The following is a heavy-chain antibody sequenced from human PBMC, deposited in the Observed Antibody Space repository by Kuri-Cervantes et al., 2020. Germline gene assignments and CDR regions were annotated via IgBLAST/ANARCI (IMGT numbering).Heavy chain of an antibody. D-gene: IGHD3-3*01. CDR1: GVSINSNNYY. CDR3: VGFLEWLLWDYYYGMDV. J-gene: IGHJ6*02. CDR2: FYYSGST. Sequence: SETLSLTCTVSGVSINSNNYYWGWIRQSPGKGLKWIGNFYYSGSTYYNPSLKSRVTISVDTSKNQFSLKLSSVTAADTAVYYCVGFLEWLLWDYYYGMDVWGQGTTVTVSS. V-gene: IGHV4-39*01.